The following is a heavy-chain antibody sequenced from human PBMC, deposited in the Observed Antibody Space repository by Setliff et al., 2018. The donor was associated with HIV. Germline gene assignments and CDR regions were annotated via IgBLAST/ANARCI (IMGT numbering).Heavy chain of an antibody. CDR1: GYTFNNYG. CDR2: INTHSGYT. J-gene: IGHJ4*02. Sequence: WASVKVSCKASGYTFNNYGISWVRQAPGQGLEWMGWINTHSGYTNYAQNVQGRVTVTMDTSTSTAYMELRSLKSDDTAVYYCAREASDDHFDHWGQGTLVTVSS. CDR3: AREASDDHFDH. D-gene: IGHD1-1*01. V-gene: IGHV1-18*01.